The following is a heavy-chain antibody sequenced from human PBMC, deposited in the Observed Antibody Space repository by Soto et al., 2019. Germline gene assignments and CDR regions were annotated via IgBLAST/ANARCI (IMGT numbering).Heavy chain of an antibody. CDR2: INHSGST. CDR1: GGSFSGYY. CDR3: ARDKITGLFDY. D-gene: IGHD2-8*02. V-gene: IGHV4-34*01. J-gene: IGHJ4*02. Sequence: QVQLQQWGAGLLKPSETLSLTCAVYGGSFSGYYWTWIRQPPGTGLEWIGEINHSGSTNYNPSLQSPVTLAADTSTNQFSLKLTSVTAADTAVYYCARDKITGLFDYWGQGTLVTVSS.